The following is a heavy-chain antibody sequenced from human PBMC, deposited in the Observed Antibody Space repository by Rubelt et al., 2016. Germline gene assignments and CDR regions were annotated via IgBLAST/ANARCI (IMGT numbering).Heavy chain of an antibody. CDR3: ARQTPNVVARHFDY. V-gene: IGHV4-59*01. CDR2: MSYGGSA. Sequence: QVQLQESGPGLVKPSETLSLTCTVSGGSISSYYWSWIRQPPGKGLEWIGYMSYGGSANYNPSLTSRVTISIDTSRNQFSRMLSSVTAADTAVYYCARQTPNVVARHFDYWGQGTLVTVSS. CDR1: GGSISSYY. J-gene: IGHJ4*02. D-gene: IGHD2-2*01.